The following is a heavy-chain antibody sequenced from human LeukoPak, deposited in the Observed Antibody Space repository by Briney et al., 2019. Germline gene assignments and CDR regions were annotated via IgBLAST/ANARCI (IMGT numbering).Heavy chain of an antibody. CDR3: ARLHDFWSGYYSD. CDR2: IYYSGST. CDR1: GGSISSSSYY. J-gene: IGHJ4*02. D-gene: IGHD3-3*01. Sequence: PSETLSLTCTVSGGSISSSSYYWGWIRQPPGKGLEWVGSIYYSGSTYYNPSLKSRVTISVDTSKNQFSLKLSSVTAADTAVYYCARLHDFWSGYYSDWGQGTLVTVSS. V-gene: IGHV4-39*01.